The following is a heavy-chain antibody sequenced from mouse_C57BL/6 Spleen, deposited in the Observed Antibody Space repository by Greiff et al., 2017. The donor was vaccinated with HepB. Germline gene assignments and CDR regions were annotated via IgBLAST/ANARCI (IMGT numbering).Heavy chain of an antibody. J-gene: IGHJ4*01. CDR1: GYTFTDYN. D-gene: IGHD2-4*01. CDR3: ARRDYDYDTMDY. V-gene: IGHV1-18*01. Sequence: EVQLQQSGPELVKPGASVKIPCKASGYTFTDYNMDWVKQSHGKSLEWIGDITPNNGGTIYNQKFKGKATLTVDKSSSTAYMELRSLTSEDTAVYYCARRDYDYDTMDYWGQGTSVTVSS. CDR2: ITPNNGGT.